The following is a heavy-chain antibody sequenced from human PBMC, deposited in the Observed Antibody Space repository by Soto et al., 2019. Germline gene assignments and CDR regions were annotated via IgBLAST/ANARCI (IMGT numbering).Heavy chain of an antibody. V-gene: IGHV4-31*03. Sequence: SETLSLTCTVSGGSISSGGYYWSWIRQHPGKGLEWIGYIYYSGSTYYNPSLKSRVTISVDTSKNQFSLKLSSVTAADTAVYYCARDMPYGDNHDAFDIWGQGTMVTVSS. CDR1: GGSISSGGYY. CDR3: ARDMPYGDNHDAFDI. D-gene: IGHD4-17*01. CDR2: IYYSGST. J-gene: IGHJ3*02.